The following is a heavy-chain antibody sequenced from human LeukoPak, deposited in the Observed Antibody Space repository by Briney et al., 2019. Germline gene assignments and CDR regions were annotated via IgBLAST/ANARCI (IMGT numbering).Heavy chain of an antibody. J-gene: IGHJ4*02. CDR2: IKRDGSEK. CDR3: ARVMSRNYDFWSGYVGAFDY. Sequence: GGSLRLSCAASGFTFSSYWMSWVRQAPGKGLEWVANIKRDGSEKYYVDSVKGRFTISRDNAKNSLYLQMNSLRAEDTAVYYCARVMSRNYDFWSGYVGAFDYWGQGTLVTVSS. D-gene: IGHD3-3*01. CDR1: GFTFSSYW. V-gene: IGHV3-7*01.